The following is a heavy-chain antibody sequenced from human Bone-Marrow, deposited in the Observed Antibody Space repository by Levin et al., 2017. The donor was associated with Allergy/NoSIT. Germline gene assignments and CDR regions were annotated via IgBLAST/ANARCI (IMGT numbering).Heavy chain of an antibody. CDR1: GFTFSSYW. Sequence: GGSLRLACAASGFTFSSYWMHWVRQAPGKGLVWVSRINSDGSSTNYADSVKGRFTISRDNAKNTLYLQMNSLRAEDTAVYYCARNPAAAYFDYWGQGTLVTVSS. J-gene: IGHJ4*02. CDR3: ARNPAAAYFDY. D-gene: IGHD6-13*01. V-gene: IGHV3-74*01. CDR2: INSDGSST.